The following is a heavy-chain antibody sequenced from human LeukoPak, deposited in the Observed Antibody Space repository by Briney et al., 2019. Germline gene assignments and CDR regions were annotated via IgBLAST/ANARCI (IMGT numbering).Heavy chain of an antibody. CDR1: GFTFDDYA. V-gene: IGHV3-9*01. Sequence: GGSLRLSCAASGFTFDDYAMHWVRPAPGEGLEWVSGISWNSGSIGYADSVKGRFSVSRDNAKNSLYLQMNSLRTEDTALYYCAKALMITFGGVIVQAFDYWGQGTLVTVSS. CDR3: AKALMITFGGVIVQAFDY. CDR2: ISWNSGSI. J-gene: IGHJ4*02. D-gene: IGHD3-16*02.